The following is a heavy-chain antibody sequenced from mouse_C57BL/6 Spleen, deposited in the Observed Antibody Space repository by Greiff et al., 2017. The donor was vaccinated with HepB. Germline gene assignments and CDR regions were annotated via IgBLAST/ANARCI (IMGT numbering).Heavy chain of an antibody. V-gene: IGHV1-80*01. CDR1: GYAFSSYW. CDR2: IYPGDGDT. Sequence: VQLQQSGAELVKPGASVKISCKASGYAFSSYWMNWVKQRPGKGLEWIGQIYPGDGDTNYNGKFKGKATLTAAKSASTAYMQLSSLASEASAVYFWARSGDSSGSFDYGGQGTTLTVSS. D-gene: IGHD3-2*01. J-gene: IGHJ2*01. CDR3: ARSGDSSGSFDY.